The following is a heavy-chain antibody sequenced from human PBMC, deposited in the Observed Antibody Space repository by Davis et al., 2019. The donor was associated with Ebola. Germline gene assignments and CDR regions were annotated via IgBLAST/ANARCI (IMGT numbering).Heavy chain of an antibody. J-gene: IGHJ6*02. D-gene: IGHD3-22*01. Sequence: PGGSLRLSCKGSGYTFSTLWIGWVRQMPGKGLECMGIIYPGDSDTKYSPSFQGQVTISADKSISTAYLQWSSLKASDIAMYYCARQYDSAGYYYGMDVWGQGTTVTVSS. CDR2: IYPGDSDT. V-gene: IGHV5-51*01. CDR1: GYTFSTLW. CDR3: ARQYDSAGYYYGMDV.